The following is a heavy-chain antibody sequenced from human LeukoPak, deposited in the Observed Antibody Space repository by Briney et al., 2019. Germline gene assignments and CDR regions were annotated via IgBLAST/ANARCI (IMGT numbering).Heavy chain of an antibody. V-gene: IGHV3-74*01. CDR2: ISSDGRST. Sequence: PGGSLRLSCAASGFTFRNYWTHWVHQAPGKGLVWVSRISSDGRSTSYADSVKGRFTVSRDNAKNTLYLQMNSLGAEDTAVYYCARDSFDYQYYYGMDVWGQGTTVTVSS. CDR1: GFTFRNYW. J-gene: IGHJ6*02. CDR3: ARDSFDYQYYYGMDV.